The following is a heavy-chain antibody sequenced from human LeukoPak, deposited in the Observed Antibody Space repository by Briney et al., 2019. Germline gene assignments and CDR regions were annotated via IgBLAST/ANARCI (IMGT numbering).Heavy chain of an antibody. Sequence: GASVKVSCKASSYTFITYGITWVRQAPGQGLEWMGWISAYNGNTNYAQKLQGRVTVTTDTSTSAAYMELRSLRSDDTAVYYCARGGPPGGSGSYSDYWGQGTLVTVSS. CDR3: ARGGPPGGSGSYSDY. V-gene: IGHV1-18*01. CDR2: ISAYNGNT. CDR1: SYTFITYG. D-gene: IGHD1-26*01. J-gene: IGHJ4*02.